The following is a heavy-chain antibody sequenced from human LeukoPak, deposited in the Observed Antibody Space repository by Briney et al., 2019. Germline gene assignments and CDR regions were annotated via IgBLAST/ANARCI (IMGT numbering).Heavy chain of an antibody. Sequence: PSQTLSLTCAVSGGSISSGGYSWSWIRQPPGKGLEWIGYIYHSGSTYYNPSLKSRVTISVDRSENQFSLKLSSVTAADTAVYYCARAGAYGPYYFDYWGQGTLVTVSS. D-gene: IGHD3-16*01. CDR1: GGSISSGGYS. J-gene: IGHJ4*02. CDR2: IYHSGST. CDR3: ARAGAYGPYYFDY. V-gene: IGHV4-30-2*01.